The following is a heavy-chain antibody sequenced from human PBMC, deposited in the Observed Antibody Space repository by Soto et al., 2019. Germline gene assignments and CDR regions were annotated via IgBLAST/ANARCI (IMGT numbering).Heavy chain of an antibody. CDR1: GFTFSNAW. CDR3: TTDGRFYDFWSGPPLYGMDV. CDR2: IKSKTDGGTT. J-gene: IGHJ6*02. D-gene: IGHD3-3*01. V-gene: IGHV3-15*07. Sequence: GGSLRLSCAASGFTFSNAWMNWVRQAPGKGLEWVGRIKSKTDGGTTDYAAPVKGRFTISRDDSKNTLYLQMNSLKTEDTAVYYCTTDGRFYDFWSGPPLYGMDVWGQGTTVTVSS.